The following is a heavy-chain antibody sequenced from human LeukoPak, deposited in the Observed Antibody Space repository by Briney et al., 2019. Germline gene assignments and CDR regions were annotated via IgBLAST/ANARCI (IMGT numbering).Heavy chain of an antibody. J-gene: IGHJ3*02. V-gene: IGHV4-59*01. CDR1: GGSFSGYY. Sequence: SETLSLTCAVYGGSFSGYYWGWIRQPPGKGLEWIGYIYYSGSTNYNPSLKSRVTISVDTSKNQFSLKLSSVTAADTAVYYCARENRITMVRGVIRGAFDIWGQGTMVTVSS. D-gene: IGHD3-10*01. CDR3: ARENRITMVRGVIRGAFDI. CDR2: IYYSGST.